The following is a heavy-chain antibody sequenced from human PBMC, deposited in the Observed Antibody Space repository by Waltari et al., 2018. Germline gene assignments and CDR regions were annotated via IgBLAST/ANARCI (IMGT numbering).Heavy chain of an antibody. CDR2: IYRTGKT. V-gene: IGHV4-4*02. CDR1: GDSFTNNFW. Sequence: QVQLRESGPGLVNPSGTLSLTCIVSGDSFTNNFWWSWVRQRPGKSLEWLGQIYRTGKTNYNPSLESRVIVSIDTSNNQLSLKLTSVTAADTAIYYCARDRGKGLYLDSWGQGILVTVSP. CDR3: ARDRGKGLYLDS. J-gene: IGHJ4*02. D-gene: IGHD2-15*01.